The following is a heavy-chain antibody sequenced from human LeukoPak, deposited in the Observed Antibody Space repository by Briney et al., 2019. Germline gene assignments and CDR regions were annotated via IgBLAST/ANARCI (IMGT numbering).Heavy chain of an antibody. V-gene: IGHV3-23*01. J-gene: IGHJ4*02. CDR1: GFTFSSYA. Sequence: PGGSLRLSCAASGFTFSSYAMSWVRQAPGKGLEWVSAISGSGGGTYYADSVKGRFTISRDNSKNTLYLQMNSLRAEDTAVYYCAKERGVVVVASYGPPDYWGQGTLVTVSS. CDR2: ISGSGGGT. D-gene: IGHD2-15*01. CDR3: AKERGVVVVASYGPPDY.